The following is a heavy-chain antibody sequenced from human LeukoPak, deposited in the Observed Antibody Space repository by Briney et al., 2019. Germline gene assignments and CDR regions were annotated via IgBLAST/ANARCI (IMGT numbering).Heavy chain of an antibody. CDR1: GGPISRGSYH. CDR2: FYTSGTP. V-gene: IGHV4-61*02. J-gene: IGHJ4*02. Sequence: SETLSLTCTVSGGPISRGSYHWSWIRQPAGKGLEWIGRFYTSGTPIYNPSLKSRVTILVDTSRNQFSLKLTSVTAADTAVYYCARGGIPDYWGQGILVTVSS. CDR3: ARGGIPDY. D-gene: IGHD2-21*01.